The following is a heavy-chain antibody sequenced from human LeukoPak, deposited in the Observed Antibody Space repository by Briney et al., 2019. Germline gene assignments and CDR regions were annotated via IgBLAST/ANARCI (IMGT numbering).Heavy chain of an antibody. Sequence: GGSLRLSCAASGFTLSSYGMHWVHQAPGKGLEWVAVISYDGSNKYYADSVKGRFTISRDNSKNTLYLQMSSLRAEDTAVYYCAKDEHYYDSSGYWSWGQGTLVTVSS. CDR2: ISYDGSNK. D-gene: IGHD3-22*01. CDR3: AKDEHYYDSSGYWS. CDR1: GFTLSSYG. J-gene: IGHJ4*02. V-gene: IGHV3-30*18.